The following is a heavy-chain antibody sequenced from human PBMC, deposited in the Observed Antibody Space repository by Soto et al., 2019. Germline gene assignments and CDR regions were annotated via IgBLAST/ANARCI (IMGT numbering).Heavy chain of an antibody. CDR2: ISGSGGST. CDR1: GFTFSSYA. CDR3: AKAIDGNGGSSWYIVYYYYGMDV. V-gene: IGHV3-23*01. Sequence: GGSLRLSCAASGFTFSSYAMSWVRQAPGKGLEWVSAISGSGGSTYYADSVKGRFTISRDNSKNTLYLQMNSLRAEDTAVYYCAKAIDGNGGSSWYIVYYYYGMDVWGQGTTVTVSS. D-gene: IGHD6-13*01. J-gene: IGHJ6*02.